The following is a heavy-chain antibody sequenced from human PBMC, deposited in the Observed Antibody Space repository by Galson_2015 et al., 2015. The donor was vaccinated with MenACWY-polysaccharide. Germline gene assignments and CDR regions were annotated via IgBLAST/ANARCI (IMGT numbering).Heavy chain of an antibody. CDR3: ARPKPVNGWFDP. CDR2: IHYSGST. Sequence: ETLSLTCTVSGGSISSTTYVWAWIRQPPGKGLEWVGSIHYSGSTTYNSSLRSRVTISVDTSKNQFSLKLSSVTAADTAVYYCARPKPVNGWFDPWGQGTLVTVSS. V-gene: IGHV4-39*01. CDR1: GGSISSTTYV. J-gene: IGHJ5*02. D-gene: IGHD2-8*01.